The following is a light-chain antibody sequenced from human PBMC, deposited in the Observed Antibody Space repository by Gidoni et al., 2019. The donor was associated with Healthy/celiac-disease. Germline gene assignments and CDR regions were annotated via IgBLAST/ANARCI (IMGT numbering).Light chain of an antibody. CDR1: KSVSSY. CDR2: DAS. J-gene: IGKJ2*01. V-gene: IGKV3-11*01. CDR3: QQRSNWTPYT. Sequence: DIVLTQSPATLSLSPGESATLSCRASKSVSSYLAWYQQKPGQAPRLLIYDASNRATGIPARFSGSGSGTEFTLTISSLEPEDVAVYYCQQRSNWTPYTFGQGTKLEIK.